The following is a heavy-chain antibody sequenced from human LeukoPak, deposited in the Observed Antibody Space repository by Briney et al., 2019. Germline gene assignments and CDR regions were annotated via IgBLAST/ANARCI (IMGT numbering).Heavy chain of an antibody. Sequence: GGSLRLSCAASGFTFSSYAMSWVRQAPGKGLEWVAFIRYDGSNKYYADSVKGRFTISRDNSKNTLYLQMNSLRAEDTAVYYCAKEIWRYYDSSGYSGDYWGQGTLVTVSS. V-gene: IGHV3-30*02. CDR3: AKEIWRYYDSSGYSGDY. J-gene: IGHJ4*02. CDR1: GFTFSSYA. CDR2: IRYDGSNK. D-gene: IGHD3-22*01.